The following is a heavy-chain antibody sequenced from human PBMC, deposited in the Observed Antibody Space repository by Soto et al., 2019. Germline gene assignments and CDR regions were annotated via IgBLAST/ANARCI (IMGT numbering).Heavy chain of an antibody. V-gene: IGHV1-3*01. D-gene: IGHD3-3*01. Sequence: QVRLVQSGAEVRRPGASVKVSCKASGYTFTSYAIHWVRQAPGQRLEWMGWINAGNGNTKYSQKLQGRVTITMDTSATLAYMELSNLRSEDTAVYYCAREHDFWSGYSFDYWGQGTLVTVSS. J-gene: IGHJ4*02. CDR1: GYTFTSYA. CDR2: INAGNGNT. CDR3: AREHDFWSGYSFDY.